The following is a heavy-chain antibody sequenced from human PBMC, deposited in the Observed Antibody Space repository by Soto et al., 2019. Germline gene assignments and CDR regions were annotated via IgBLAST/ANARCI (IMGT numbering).Heavy chain of an antibody. J-gene: IGHJ6*01. CDR1: GGSISSSSYY. CDR3: ARLEQLVAFYYYGMDV. Sequence: LSLTCTVSGGSISSSSYYWGWIRQPPGKGLEWIGSIYYSGSTYYNPSLKSRVTISVDTSKNQFSLKLSSVTAADTAVYYCARLEQLVAFYYYGMDVWGQGNTVTVSS. CDR2: IYYSGST. D-gene: IGHD6-6*01. V-gene: IGHV4-39*01.